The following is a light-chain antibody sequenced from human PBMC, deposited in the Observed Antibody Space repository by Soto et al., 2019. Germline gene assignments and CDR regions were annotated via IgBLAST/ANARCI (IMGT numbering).Light chain of an antibody. J-gene: IGKJ4*01. Sequence: EIVMKQSPATLSVSPGERATLSCRARQSVSSNLAWYQQKPGQAPRLLIYGASTRATGIPARFSGSESGTEFTLTINNLQSEDVAVYYCQQYNNWPFFGGGTKVEIK. CDR2: GAS. CDR3: QQYNNWPF. CDR1: QSVSSN. V-gene: IGKV3-15*01.